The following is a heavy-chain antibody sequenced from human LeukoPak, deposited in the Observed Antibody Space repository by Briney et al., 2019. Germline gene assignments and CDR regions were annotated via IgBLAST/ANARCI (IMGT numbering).Heavy chain of an antibody. D-gene: IGHD1-1*01. Sequence: GGSLRLSCAASGFSFSNYWMSWVRQAPGKGLEWVANIKQDGSEKYYVDSVKGRFTISRDNAKNSLFLQMNSLRAEDTAVYYCARDPGTTGMIDAFDIWGQGTMVTVSS. J-gene: IGHJ3*02. CDR3: ARDPGTTGMIDAFDI. CDR2: IKQDGSEK. CDR1: GFSFSNYW. V-gene: IGHV3-7*01.